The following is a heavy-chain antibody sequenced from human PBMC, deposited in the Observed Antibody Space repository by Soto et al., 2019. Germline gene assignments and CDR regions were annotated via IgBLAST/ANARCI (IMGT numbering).Heavy chain of an antibody. CDR2: IYYSGST. CDR1: GGSISSYY. CDR3: ARSGMGIADY. J-gene: IGHJ4*02. V-gene: IGHV4-59*08. Sequence: SETLSLTCTVSGGSISSYYWSWIRQPPGKGLEWIGYIYYSGSTNYNPSLKSRVTISVDTSKNQFSLKLSSVTAADTAVYDCARSGMGIADYWGQGTLVTVSS. D-gene: IGHD1-20*01.